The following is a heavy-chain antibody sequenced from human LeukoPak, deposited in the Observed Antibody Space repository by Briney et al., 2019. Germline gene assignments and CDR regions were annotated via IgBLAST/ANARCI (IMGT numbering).Heavy chain of an antibody. Sequence: SETLSLTRTVSGGSISSGDYDWSWIRQPPGKGLEWIGYIYYSGSTYYNPSLKSRVTISVDTSKNQFSLKLSSVTAADTAVYYCARVNIVATTSDYWGQGTLVTVSS. V-gene: IGHV4-30-4*01. J-gene: IGHJ4*02. CDR1: GGSISSGDYD. D-gene: IGHD5-12*01. CDR3: ARVNIVATTSDY. CDR2: IYYSGST.